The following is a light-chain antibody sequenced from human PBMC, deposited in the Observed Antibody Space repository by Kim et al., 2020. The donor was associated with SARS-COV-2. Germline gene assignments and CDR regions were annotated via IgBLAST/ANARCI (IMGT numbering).Light chain of an antibody. V-gene: IGLV3-21*04. CDR2: YDS. Sequence: PGKTDRIPCGGNNIGSKRVHWYQQKPGQAPVLVIYYDSDRPSGIPERFSGSNSGNTATLTISRVEAGDEADYYCHVWDSSSDHWVFGGGTQLTVL. CDR1: NIGSKR. CDR3: HVWDSSSDHWV. J-gene: IGLJ3*02.